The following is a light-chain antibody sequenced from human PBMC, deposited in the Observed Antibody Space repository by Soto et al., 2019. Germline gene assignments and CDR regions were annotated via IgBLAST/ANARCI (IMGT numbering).Light chain of an antibody. CDR1: QSVGNNY. Sequence: EIVLTQSPGTLSLSPGERATLSCRASQSVGNNYLAWFQQKPGQAPRLLIYNASYRATGIPDRFSGSGSGTDFTLTISRLEPEDFAVYYCHQYAYSPQTFGQGTKLEIK. CDR3: HQYAYSPQT. CDR2: NAS. J-gene: IGKJ2*01. V-gene: IGKV3-20*01.